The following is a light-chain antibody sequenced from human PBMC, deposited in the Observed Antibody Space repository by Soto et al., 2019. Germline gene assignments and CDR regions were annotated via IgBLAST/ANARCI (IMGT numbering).Light chain of an antibody. CDR3: QQHGSSPFT. J-gene: IGKJ3*01. CDR1: QSFSPNY. CDR2: GAS. Sequence: EIVLTQSPGTLSLSPGERATLSCRASQSFSPNYLAWYQQKPGQAPRLLIYGASSRATGIPDRFSGSGSGTDFTLTISRLEPEDFAVYFCQQHGSSPFTFGPGTKVDI. V-gene: IGKV3-20*01.